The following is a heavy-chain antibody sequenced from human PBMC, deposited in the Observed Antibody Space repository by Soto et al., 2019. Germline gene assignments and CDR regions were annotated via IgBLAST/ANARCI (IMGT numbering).Heavy chain of an antibody. J-gene: IGHJ6*02. CDR3: ARGAEGSSWSRYYYYYGMDV. CDR1: GGSFSGYY. CDR2: VNHSGST. D-gene: IGHD6-13*01. Sequence: ETLSLTCAVYGGSFSGYYWSWIRQPPGKGLEWIGEVNHSGSTNYNPSLKSRVTISVDTSKNQFSLKLSSVTAADTAVYYCARGAEGSSWSRYYYYYGMDVWGQGTTVTVSS. V-gene: IGHV4-34*01.